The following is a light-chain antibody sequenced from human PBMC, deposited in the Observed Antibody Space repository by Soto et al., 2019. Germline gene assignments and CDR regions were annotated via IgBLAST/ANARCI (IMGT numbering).Light chain of an antibody. V-gene: IGKV1-39*01. J-gene: IGKJ1*01. CDR3: QQTYSAPRT. CDR2: GAS. Sequence: DSQMTQSPSSLPASVGDRVTISCRASQSITIYLNWYQQTPGKAPRLLIYGASTLQTGVPSRFSGSGSMTDFTLTISNLQPEDFATYYCQQTYSAPRTFGPGTKVDIK. CDR1: QSITIY.